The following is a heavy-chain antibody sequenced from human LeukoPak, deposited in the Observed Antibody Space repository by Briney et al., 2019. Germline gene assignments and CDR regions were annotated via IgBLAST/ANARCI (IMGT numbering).Heavy chain of an antibody. CDR2: INPSGTT. V-gene: IGHV4-34*01. CDR3: ARSYSSWKYFDY. J-gene: IGHJ4*02. D-gene: IGHD6-6*01. Sequence: SETLSLTCGVYGESFSSHYWNWVRQPPGKGLEWIGEINPSGTTVNNPSLMSRITMSVDTSKNQFSLNLSSVTAADTAVYYCARSYSSWKYFDYWGQGTLVSVSS. CDR1: GESFSSHY.